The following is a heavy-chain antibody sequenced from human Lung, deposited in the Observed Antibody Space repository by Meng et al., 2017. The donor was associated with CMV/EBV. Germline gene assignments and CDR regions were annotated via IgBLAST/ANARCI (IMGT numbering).Heavy chain of an antibody. V-gene: IGHV3-9*01. J-gene: IGHJ3*01. CDR1: GFSFDDYA. D-gene: IGHD6-6*01. Sequence: SXRLXCAASGFSFDDYAMHWVRQAPGKGLEWVSRINWNSAYIGYADSVKGRFTISRENAKNSLYLQMNSLRPDDTALYYCVKDTSYSSSSSGAFDVWGQGTMVTVSS. CDR3: VKDTSYSSSSSGAFDV. CDR2: INWNSAYI.